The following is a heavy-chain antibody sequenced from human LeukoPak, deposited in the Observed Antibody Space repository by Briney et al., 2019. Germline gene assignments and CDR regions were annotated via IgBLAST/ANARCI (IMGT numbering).Heavy chain of an antibody. CDR1: GGSFSGYY. Sequence: SETLSLTCAVYGGSFSGYYWSWIRQPPGKGLEWIGEINHSGSTNYNPSLKSRVTILVDTSKNQFSLKLSSVTAADTAVYYCARYCSITSCHSDWFDPWGQGTLVTVSS. D-gene: IGHD2-2*01. J-gene: IGHJ5*02. CDR2: INHSGST. V-gene: IGHV4-34*01. CDR3: ARYCSITSCHSDWFDP.